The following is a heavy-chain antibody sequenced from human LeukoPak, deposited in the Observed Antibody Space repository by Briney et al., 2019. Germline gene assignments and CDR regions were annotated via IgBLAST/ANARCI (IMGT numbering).Heavy chain of an antibody. J-gene: IGHJ5*02. D-gene: IGHD5-18*01. CDR2: FDPEDGET. CDR1: GYTLTELS. CDR3: ATAHQGPRGYSYGWYNWFDP. Sequence: APVKVSCKVSGYTLTELSMHWVRQAPGKGLEWMGGFDPEDGETIYAQKFQGRVTMTEDTSTDTAYMELSSLRSEDTAVYYCATAHQGPRGYSYGWYNWFDPWGQGTLVTVSS. V-gene: IGHV1-24*01.